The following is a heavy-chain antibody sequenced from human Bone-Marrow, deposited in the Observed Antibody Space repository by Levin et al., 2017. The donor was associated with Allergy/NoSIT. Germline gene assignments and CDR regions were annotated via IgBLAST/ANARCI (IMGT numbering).Heavy chain of an antibody. CDR2: RFYSGSA. J-gene: IGHJ4*02. D-gene: IGHD2-15*01. V-gene: IGHV4-59*01. CDR3: AGTDRTSVVAVLAY. CDR1: DDSINNYY. Sequence: SETLSLTCTVSDDSINNYYWTWIRQPPGKGLEWIGYRFYSGSANYNPSLKRRVTIAVDTSKNQISLTMKSVTAADTAIYYCAGTDRTSVVAVLAYWGQGTLVSVSS.